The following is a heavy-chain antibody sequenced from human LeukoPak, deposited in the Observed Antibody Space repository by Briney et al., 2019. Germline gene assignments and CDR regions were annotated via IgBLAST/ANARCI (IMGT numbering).Heavy chain of an antibody. CDR1: GFTFSSYA. V-gene: IGHV3-30*04. J-gene: IGHJ4*02. Sequence: PGGSLRLSCAASGFTFSSYAMHWVRPAPGKGLEWVAVISYDGSNKYYADSVKGRFTISRDNSKNTLYLQMNSLRAEDTAVYYCARDPGIAAAGTFDYWGQGTLVTVSS. D-gene: IGHD6-13*01. CDR2: ISYDGSNK. CDR3: ARDPGIAAAGTFDY.